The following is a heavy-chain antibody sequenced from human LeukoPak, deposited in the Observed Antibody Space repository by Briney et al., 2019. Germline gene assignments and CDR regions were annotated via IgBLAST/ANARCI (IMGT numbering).Heavy chain of an antibody. V-gene: IGHV1-69*04. J-gene: IGHJ4*02. Sequence: SVKVSCKASGGTFSSYAISWVRQAPGQGLEWMGRIIPILGIANYAQKFQGRVTITADKPTSTAYMELSSLRSEDTAVYYCARVIRGDGYNYPDYWGQGTLVTVSS. CDR1: GGTFSSYA. D-gene: IGHD5-12*01. CDR2: IIPILGIA. CDR3: ARVIRGDGYNYPDY.